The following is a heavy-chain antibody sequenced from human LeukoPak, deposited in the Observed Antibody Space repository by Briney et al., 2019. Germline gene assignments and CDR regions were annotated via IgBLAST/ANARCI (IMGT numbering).Heavy chain of an antibody. CDR3: AVLRYFDWAFDY. Sequence: SESLSLTCTVSGGSVSSGSYYWSWIRQPPGKGLAWIGYIYYSGSTNYNPSLKSRVTISVDTSKNQFSLKLSSVTAADTAVYYCAVLRYFDWAFDYWGQGTLVTVSS. CDR1: GGSVSSGSYY. CDR2: IYYSGST. J-gene: IGHJ4*02. V-gene: IGHV4-61*01. D-gene: IGHD3-9*01.